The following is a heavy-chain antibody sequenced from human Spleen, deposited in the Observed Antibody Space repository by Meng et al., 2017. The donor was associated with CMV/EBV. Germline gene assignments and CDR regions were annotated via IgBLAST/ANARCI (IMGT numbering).Heavy chain of an antibody. V-gene: IGHV2-5*02. D-gene: IGHD3-9*01. CDR2: IYWDDDK. Sequence: ITWMDYGPPRVKPTQTLTLTSCFSGFPLSTIGVGLGWVRQPPGKALEWLALIYWDDDKRYSPSLKSKLTITKDTSKNQVVLTMTNMDPVDTATYYCAHRDDILTGRDYWGQGTLVTVSS. CDR3: AHRDDILTGRDY. CDR1: GFPLSTIGVG. J-gene: IGHJ4*02.